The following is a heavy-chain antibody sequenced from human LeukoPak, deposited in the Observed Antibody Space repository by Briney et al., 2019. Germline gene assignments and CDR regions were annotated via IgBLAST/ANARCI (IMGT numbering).Heavy chain of an antibody. V-gene: IGHV3-30-3*01. J-gene: IGHJ6*02. Sequence: GRSLTLTCAASGFTFSSYALHWVRQAPGKGLEWVAIISYDESNKYYEDSVKGRFTSSRDNSKNTLYLQMNRLRAEDTAVYYCARDRPYYYDSSGYPGGMDVWGQGTTVTVSS. D-gene: IGHD3-22*01. CDR3: ARDRPYYYDSSGYPGGMDV. CDR1: GFTFSSYA. CDR2: ISYDESNK.